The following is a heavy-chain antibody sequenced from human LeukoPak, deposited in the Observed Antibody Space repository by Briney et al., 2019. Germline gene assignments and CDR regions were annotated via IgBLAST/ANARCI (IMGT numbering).Heavy chain of an antibody. Sequence: GGSLRLSCAASGFTFSSYAMSWVRQAPGKGLEWVSAISGSGGSTYYADSVKGRFTISRDNSKNTLYLQMNSLRAEDTAVYYCASAAGYSSSWYVAYWGQGTLVTVSS. V-gene: IGHV3-23*01. D-gene: IGHD6-13*01. J-gene: IGHJ4*02. CDR3: ASAAGYSSSWYVAY. CDR2: ISGSGGST. CDR1: GFTFSSYA.